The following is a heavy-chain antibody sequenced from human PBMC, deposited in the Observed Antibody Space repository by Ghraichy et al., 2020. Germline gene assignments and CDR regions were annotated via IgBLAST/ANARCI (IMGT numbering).Heavy chain of an antibody. Sequence: LSLTCAASGFTFSSYWMHWVRQAPGKGLVWVSRINSDGSSTTYADSVKGRFTISRDNAKNTLYLQMNSLRAEDTAVYFCATVGRKWEHDYWGQGTLVTVSS. CDR1: GFTFSSYW. CDR3: ATVGRKWEHDY. CDR2: INSDGSST. D-gene: IGHD1-26*01. J-gene: IGHJ4*02. V-gene: IGHV3-74*03.